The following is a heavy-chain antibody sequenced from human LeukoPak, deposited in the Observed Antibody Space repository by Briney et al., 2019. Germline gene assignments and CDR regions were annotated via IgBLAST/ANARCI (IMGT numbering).Heavy chain of an antibody. J-gene: IGHJ3*02. CDR3: ARSSAAATQAFDI. CDR2: IYHSGST. D-gene: IGHD6-13*01. V-gene: IGHV4-30-2*01. CDR1: GGSISSGGYS. Sequence: LSLTCAVSGGSISSGGYSWSWIRQPPGKGLEWIGYIYHSGSTYYNPSLKSRVTISVDRSKNQFSLKLSSVTAADTAVYYCARSSAAATQAFDIWGQGTMVTVSS.